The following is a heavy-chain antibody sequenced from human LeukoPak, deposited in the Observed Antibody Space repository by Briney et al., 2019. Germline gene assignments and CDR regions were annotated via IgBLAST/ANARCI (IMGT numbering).Heavy chain of an antibody. CDR2: INHSGST. J-gene: IGHJ6*02. CDR1: GGSFSGYY. V-gene: IGHV4-34*01. CDR3: ARVGTPTRGMDV. Sequence: SETLSLTCAVYGGSFSGYYWSWIRHPPGKGLEWIGEINHSGSTNYNPSLKSRVTISVDTSKNQFSLKLSSVTAADTAVYYCARVGTPTRGMDVWGQGTTVTVSS. D-gene: IGHD2-15*01.